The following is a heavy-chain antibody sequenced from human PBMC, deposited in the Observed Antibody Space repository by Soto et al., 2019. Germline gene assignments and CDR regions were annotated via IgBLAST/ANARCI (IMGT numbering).Heavy chain of an antibody. CDR2: IYYSGST. CDR1: GGSIRSGGYY. CDR3: ARARGVVVAATLYYYYMDV. Sequence: PLETLSLTSTVSGGSIRSGGYYWSWNRQHPGKGLEWIGYIYYSGSTYYNPSLKSRVTISVDTSKNQFSLKLSSVTAADTAVYYCARARGVVVAATLYYYYMDVWGKGTTVTVSS. V-gene: IGHV4-31*03. D-gene: IGHD2-15*01. J-gene: IGHJ6*03.